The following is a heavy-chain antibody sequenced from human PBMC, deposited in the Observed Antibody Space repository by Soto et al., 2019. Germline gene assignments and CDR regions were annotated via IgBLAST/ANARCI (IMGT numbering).Heavy chain of an antibody. D-gene: IGHD6-13*01. CDR2: INHSGGT. CDR1: VGSFSVFY. V-gene: IGHV4-34*01. J-gene: IGHJ6*02. CDR3: ARRMSSCFRGQYYYGMDV. Sequence: QVQLQQCGAGLLKPAETLSLTCGVYVGSFSVFYWSWIRQPPGKGLAWIGDINHSGGTIYNPSFTIGVTTSADTSKNQFSLILRAVTAADTAVYYCARRMSSCFRGQYYYGMDVWGQGTTVTVSS.